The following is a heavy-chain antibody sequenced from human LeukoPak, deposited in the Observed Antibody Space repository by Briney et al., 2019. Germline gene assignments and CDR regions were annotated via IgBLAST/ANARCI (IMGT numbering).Heavy chain of an antibody. D-gene: IGHD2-21*01. J-gene: IGHJ5*02. Sequence: PSETLSLTCTVSGGSISSGGYYWSWIRQHPGKGLEWIGYIYYSGSTYYNPSLKSRVTIPVDTSKNQFSLKLSSVTAADTAVYYCASTKRRGLNSPDWFDPWGQGTLVTVSS. CDR1: GGSISSGGYY. V-gene: IGHV4-31*03. CDR3: ASTKRRGLNSPDWFDP. CDR2: IYYSGST.